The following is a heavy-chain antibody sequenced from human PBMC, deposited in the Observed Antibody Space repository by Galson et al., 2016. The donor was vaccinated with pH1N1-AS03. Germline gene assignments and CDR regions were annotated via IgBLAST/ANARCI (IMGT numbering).Heavy chain of an antibody. Sequence: QSGAEVKKPGESLKISCQGFGSSFTSHWIAWVRQMPGKGPEWMGSIYPGDSDIRYSPSFQGQVTISADTSAYLQWTSLKASDTAISYCARQAGYTSSWSYFDTWGQGTLVTVSS. CDR2: IYPGDSDI. J-gene: IGHJ4*02. CDR1: GSSFTSHW. D-gene: IGHD6-6*01. V-gene: IGHV5-51*01. CDR3: ARQAGYTSSWSYFDT.